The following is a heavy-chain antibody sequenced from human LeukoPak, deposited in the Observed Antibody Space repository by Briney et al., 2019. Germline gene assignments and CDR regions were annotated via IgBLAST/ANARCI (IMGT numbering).Heavy chain of an antibody. Sequence: GGSLRLSCAASGFSFTSYAMSWVRQAPGKGLEWVSVISGSGDSTYYADSVKGRFTISRDNSKSALYLQMNSLRAEDTAVYYCARGWIQLWNDAFDIWGQGAMVTVSS. D-gene: IGHD5-18*01. CDR3: ARGWIQLWNDAFDI. J-gene: IGHJ3*02. CDR1: GFSFTSYA. V-gene: IGHV3-23*01. CDR2: ISGSGDST.